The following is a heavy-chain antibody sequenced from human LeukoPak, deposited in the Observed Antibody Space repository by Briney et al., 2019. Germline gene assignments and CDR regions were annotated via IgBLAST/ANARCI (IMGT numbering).Heavy chain of an antibody. CDR2: IYSGGST. Sequence: GGSLRLSCAASGFTVSSNYMSWVRQAPGKGLEWVSVIYSGGSTYYADSVKGRFTISRDNAKNSLYLQMNSLRAEDTAVYYCARGPTMVRGVVNWYFDLWGRGTLVTVSS. CDR1: GFTVSSNY. D-gene: IGHD3-10*01. V-gene: IGHV3-53*01. J-gene: IGHJ2*01. CDR3: ARGPTMVRGVVNWYFDL.